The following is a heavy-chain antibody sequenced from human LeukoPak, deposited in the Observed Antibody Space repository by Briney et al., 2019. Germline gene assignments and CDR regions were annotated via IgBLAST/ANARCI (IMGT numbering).Heavy chain of an antibody. CDR3: ARPLVRGVPPNDAFDI. D-gene: IGHD3-10*01. Sequence: GASVKVSCKASGGTFSSYAISWVRQAPGQGLEWMGRIIPILGIANYAQKFQGRVTITADKSTSTAYMELSSLRSEDTAVYYCARPLVRGVPPNDAFDIWGQGTMVTVSS. J-gene: IGHJ3*02. CDR1: GGTFSSYA. CDR2: IIPILGIA. V-gene: IGHV1-69*04.